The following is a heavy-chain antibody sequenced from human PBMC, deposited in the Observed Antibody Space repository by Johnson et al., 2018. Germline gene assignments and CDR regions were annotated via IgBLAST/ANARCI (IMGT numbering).Heavy chain of an antibody. CDR1: GFTFRSYW. D-gene: IGHD3-10*01. CDR3: ARFGEGDTVRGVIMTSYYYYMDV. CDR2: IKQDGTEK. Sequence: VQLVESGGGLVQPGGSLRLSCAASGFTFRSYWMTWVRQAPGKGLECVANIKQDGTEKNYVDSVKVRFTMSRDNAKNSLYLQMNSLRDEDTAVYYCARFGEGDTVRGVIMTSYYYYMDVWGKGTTVTVSS. J-gene: IGHJ6*03. V-gene: IGHV3-7*01.